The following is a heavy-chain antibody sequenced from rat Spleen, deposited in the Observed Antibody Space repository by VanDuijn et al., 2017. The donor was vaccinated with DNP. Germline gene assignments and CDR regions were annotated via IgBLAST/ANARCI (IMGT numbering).Heavy chain of an antibody. CDR1: GFSLTSYG. V-gene: IGHV2S12*01. J-gene: IGHJ3*01. CDR3: SRGGTTGFAY. Sequence: QVQLKESGPGLVQPSQTLSLTCSVSGFSLTSYGVSWVRQPPGKGLEWIAAISSGGSTYYNSALKSRLSISRDTSKRQVFLKMNRLQTEDTAIYFCSRGGTTGFAYWGQGTLVTVSS. CDR2: ISSGGST. D-gene: IGHD1-5*01.